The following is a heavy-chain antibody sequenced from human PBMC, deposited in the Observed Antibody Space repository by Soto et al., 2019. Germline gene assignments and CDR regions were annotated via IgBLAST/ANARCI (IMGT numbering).Heavy chain of an antibody. J-gene: IGHJ2*01. CDR3: ARQIRFGRWYFDV. Sequence: QLQLQESGPGLVKPSETLSLTCTVSGGSIFSSHNFWGWIRQPPGKGLEWIGSINHGGTTYYNPSLLSRVTISVDTSKSQLSLKLTSVTVADTAIYSCARQIRFGRWYFDVWGRGTLVTVSS. D-gene: IGHD3-10*01. CDR1: GGSIFSSHNF. CDR2: INHGGTT. V-gene: IGHV4-39*01.